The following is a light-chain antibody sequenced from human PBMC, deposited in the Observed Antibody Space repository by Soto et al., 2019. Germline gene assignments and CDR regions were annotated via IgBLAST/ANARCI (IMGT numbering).Light chain of an antibody. CDR2: KND. Sequence: QSVLTQPPSASETPGQRVTISCSGSSSNIGSNYVYWYQQFPVTAPKLLIYKNDQRPSGVPDRFSGSKSGTSASLAISGLRSEDEADYYCAAWDDSLSGRIFGGGTKLTVL. V-gene: IGLV1-47*01. CDR1: SSNIGSNY. CDR3: AAWDDSLSGRI. J-gene: IGLJ2*01.